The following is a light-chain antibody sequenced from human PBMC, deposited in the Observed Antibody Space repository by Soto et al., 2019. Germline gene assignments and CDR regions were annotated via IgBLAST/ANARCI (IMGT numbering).Light chain of an antibody. Sequence: EMVLTQSPGTLSLSPGERATLSCRARQRVSSSYLAWYQQKPGQAPRLLIYGASSRATGIPDRFSGSGSGTDFTLTISRLEPEDFAVYYCQQYGSSRLTFGGGTKVDI. CDR2: GAS. J-gene: IGKJ4*01. V-gene: IGKV3-20*01. CDR1: QRVSSSY. CDR3: QQYGSSRLT.